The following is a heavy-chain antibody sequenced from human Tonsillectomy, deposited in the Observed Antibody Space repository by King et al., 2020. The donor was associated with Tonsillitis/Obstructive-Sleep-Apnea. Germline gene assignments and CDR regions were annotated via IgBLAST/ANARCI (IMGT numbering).Heavy chain of an antibody. CDR3: ARKGKITFGGVAPYFFDC. D-gene: IGHD3-16*01. CDR2: INPSGGST. J-gene: IGHJ4*02. V-gene: IGHV1-46*01. Sequence: QLVQSGAEVKKPGASVKVSCKASGYTFSSYYMHWVRRAPGQGLEWMGIINPSGGSTSYAQQFQGRVTMTRDTSTSAIYMELSSLRSEDTAVYYCARKGKITFGGVAPYFFDCWGQGTLVTVSS. CDR1: GYTFSSYY.